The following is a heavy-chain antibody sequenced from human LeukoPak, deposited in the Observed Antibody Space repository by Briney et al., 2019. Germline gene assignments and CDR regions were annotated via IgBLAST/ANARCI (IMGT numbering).Heavy chain of an antibody. CDR1: GFTFSSYS. CDR2: ISWNSGSI. Sequence: PGGSLRLSCAASGFTFSSYSMNWVRQAPGKGLEWVSGISWNSGSIGYADSVKGRFTFSRDNAKNSLYLQMNSLRAEDTALYYCAKDIWITMVRGIDYWGQGTLVTVSS. D-gene: IGHD3-10*01. V-gene: IGHV3-9*01. J-gene: IGHJ4*02. CDR3: AKDIWITMVRGIDY.